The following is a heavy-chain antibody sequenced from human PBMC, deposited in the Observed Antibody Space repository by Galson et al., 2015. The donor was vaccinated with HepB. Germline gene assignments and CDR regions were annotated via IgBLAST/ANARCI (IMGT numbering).Heavy chain of an antibody. Sequence: LRLSCAVSGFTLDDYGMSWVRQAPGKGLEWVAGSNWNGGNTGYADSVQGRFIISRGDAKNSLHLQMNSLRAADTAVYYCARFREGGGWLDYWGQGILVTVSS. CDR2: SNWNGGNT. CDR1: GFTLDDYG. CDR3: ARFREGGGWLDY. J-gene: IGHJ4*02. D-gene: IGHD6-19*01. V-gene: IGHV3-20*04.